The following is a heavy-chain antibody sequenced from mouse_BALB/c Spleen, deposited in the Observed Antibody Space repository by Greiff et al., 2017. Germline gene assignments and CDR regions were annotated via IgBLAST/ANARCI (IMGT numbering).Heavy chain of an antibody. CDR3: VRGRDRYFDV. Sequence: EVQLVESGGGLVQPKGSLKLSCAASGFTFNTYAMNWVRQAPGKGLEWVARIRSKSNNYATYYADSVKDRFTISRDDSQSMLYLQMNNLKTEDTAMYYCVRGRDRYFDVWGAGTTVTVSS. V-gene: IGHV10-1*02. D-gene: IGHD3-3*01. J-gene: IGHJ1*01. CDR2: IRSKSNNYAT. CDR1: GFTFNTYA.